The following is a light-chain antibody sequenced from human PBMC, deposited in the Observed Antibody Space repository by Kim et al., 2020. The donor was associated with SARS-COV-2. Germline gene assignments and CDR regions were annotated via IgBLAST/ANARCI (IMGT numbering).Light chain of an antibody. J-gene: IGLJ2*01. CDR2: DVS. Sequence: GQSITLSCTGTSSDIGAYDYVSWFQQHPGRAPKLLIFDVSERPSGVSIRFSGSKSVNTASLTISGLQADDEADYYCSSYTNSNTLIFGGGTQLTVL. CDR1: SSDIGAYDY. V-gene: IGLV2-14*03. CDR3: SSYTNSNTLI.